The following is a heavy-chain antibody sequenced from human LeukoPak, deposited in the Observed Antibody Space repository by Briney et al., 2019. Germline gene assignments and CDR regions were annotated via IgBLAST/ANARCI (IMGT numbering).Heavy chain of an antibody. J-gene: IGHJ4*02. CDR2: ISSSSSYI. Sequence: GGSLRLSCAASGFTFSSYSMNWVRRAPGKGLEWVSSISSSSSYIYYADSVKGRFTISRDNAKNSLYLQMNSLRVEDTAVYYCARDYRSGWYAFDYWGQGTLVTVSS. CDR3: ARDYRSGWYAFDY. D-gene: IGHD6-19*01. CDR1: GFTFSSYS. V-gene: IGHV3-21*06.